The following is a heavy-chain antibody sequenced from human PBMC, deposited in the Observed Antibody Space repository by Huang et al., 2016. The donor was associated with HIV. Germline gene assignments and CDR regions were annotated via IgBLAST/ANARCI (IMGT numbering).Heavy chain of an antibody. CDR3: ARTAYSYGFRQGYNWFDP. CDR1: GGTFSSYA. Sequence: QVLLVQSGAEVRKPGSSVKVSCTAFGGTFSSYAISWVRQAPGQGLEWMGGSSPIFCTANSTQKYQCRVTITVDESTTTGYMEWTRLTSEDTAVYYCARTAYSYGFRQGYNWFDPWGQGTPVTVSS. D-gene: IGHD5-18*01. V-gene: IGHV1-69*13. J-gene: IGHJ5*02. CDR2: SSPIFCTA.